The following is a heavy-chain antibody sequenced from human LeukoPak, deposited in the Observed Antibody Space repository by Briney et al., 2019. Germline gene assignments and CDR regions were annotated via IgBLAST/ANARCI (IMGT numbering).Heavy chain of an antibody. D-gene: IGHD3-10*01. Sequence: GGSLRLSCAASGFTFNSYAMSWVRQAPGKGLEWVSILYSGSDTYYANSVKGRFTISRDSSKNILFLQMNDLRAEDTAVYYCARVGDHFHWYLDLWGRGTLVTVSS. CDR2: ILYSGSDT. CDR3: ARVGDHFHWYLDL. J-gene: IGHJ2*01. CDR1: GFTFNSYA. V-gene: IGHV3-23*03.